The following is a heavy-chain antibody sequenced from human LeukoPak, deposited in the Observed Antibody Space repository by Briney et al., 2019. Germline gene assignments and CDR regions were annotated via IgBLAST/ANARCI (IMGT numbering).Heavy chain of an antibody. Sequence: DPSETLSLTCTVSGGSISSYYWSWIRQPPGKGLEWIGYIYYSGSTNYNPSLKSRVTISVDASKNQFSLKLSSVTAADTAVYYCARHNTYFDLWGRGTLVTVSS. D-gene: IGHD2/OR15-2a*01. CDR2: IYYSGST. J-gene: IGHJ2*01. V-gene: IGHV4-59*08. CDR1: GGSISSYY. CDR3: ARHNTYFDL.